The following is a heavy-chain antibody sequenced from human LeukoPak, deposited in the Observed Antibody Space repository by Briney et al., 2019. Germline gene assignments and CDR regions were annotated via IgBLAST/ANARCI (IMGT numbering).Heavy chain of an antibody. CDR3: VKDWRDESNCGGDCLQY. Sequence: GGSLRLSCVASGFTFSAYSMTWVRQAPGKGLDWVSSVSVSGGGTYYADSVRGRFTISRDNSKNTLYLHMNSLRAEDTAVYYCVKDWRDESNCGGDCLQYWGQGTLVTVSS. J-gene: IGHJ4*02. V-gene: IGHV3-23*01. CDR2: VSVSGGGT. CDR1: GFTFSAYS. D-gene: IGHD2-21*02.